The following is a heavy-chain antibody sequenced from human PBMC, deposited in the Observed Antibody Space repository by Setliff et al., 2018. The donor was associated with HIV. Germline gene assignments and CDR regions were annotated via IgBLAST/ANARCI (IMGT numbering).Heavy chain of an antibody. CDR3: TAALQQQVERWFDP. D-gene: IGHD6-13*01. CDR2: VRGIAYGGTT. CDR1: GFSIDDYA. V-gene: IGHV3-49*03. J-gene: IGHJ5*02. Sequence: GGSLRLSCTASGFSIDDYAMNWFRQAPGRGLEWVGLVRGIAYGGTTDYAARVKGRFTISRDDSKNTMYLQMNSLKTEETAVYYCTAALQQQVERWFDPWGQGTLVTVSS.